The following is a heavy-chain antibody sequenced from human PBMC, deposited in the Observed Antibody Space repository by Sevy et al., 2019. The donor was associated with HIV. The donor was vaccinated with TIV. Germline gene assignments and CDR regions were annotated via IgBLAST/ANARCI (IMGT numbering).Heavy chain of an antibody. D-gene: IGHD1-26*01. CDR3: ARDLGGSYDYYYYGMDV. CDR2: ISYDGSNK. J-gene: IGHJ6*02. V-gene: IGHV3-30-3*01. Sequence: GGSLRLSCAASGFTFSSYAMHWVRQAPGKGLEWVAVISYDGSNKYYADSVKGRFTIPRDKSKNTEYPQMNSLRAEDTAVYYCARDLGGSYDYYYYGMDVWGQGTTVTVSS. CDR1: GFTFSSYA.